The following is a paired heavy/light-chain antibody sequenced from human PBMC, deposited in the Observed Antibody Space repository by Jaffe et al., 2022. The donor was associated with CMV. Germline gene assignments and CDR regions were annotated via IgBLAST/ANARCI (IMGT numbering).Light chain of an antibody. Sequence: EIVLTQSPGTLSLSPGERATLSCRASQSVSSSYLAWYQQKPGQAPRLLIYGASSRATGIPDRFSGSGSGTDFTLTISRLEPEDFAVYYCQQYGSSTSFGPGTKVDIK. V-gene: IGKV3-20*01. J-gene: IGKJ3*01. CDR1: QSVSSSY. CDR2: GAS. CDR3: QQYGSSTS.
Heavy chain of an antibody. CDR1: GFTFSSYS. Sequence: EVQLVESGGGLVKPGGSLRLSCAASGFTFSSYSMNWVRQAPGKGLEWVSSISSSSSYIYYADSVKGRFTISRDNAKNSLYLQMNSLRAEDTAVYYCARDLGLDFWSTDYYYMDVWGKGTTVTVSS. CDR3: ARDLGLDFWSTDYYYMDV. CDR2: ISSSSSYI. V-gene: IGHV3-21*01. D-gene: IGHD3-3*01. J-gene: IGHJ6*03.